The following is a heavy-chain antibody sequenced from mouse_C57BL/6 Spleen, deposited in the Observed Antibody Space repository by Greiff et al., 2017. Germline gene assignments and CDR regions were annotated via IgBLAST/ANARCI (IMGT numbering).Heavy chain of an antibody. V-gene: IGHV1-52*01. CDR1: GYTFTSYW. CDR3: ARWGYGNYEDYYAMDY. CDR2: IDPSDSET. Sequence: QVQLKQPGAELVRPGSSVKLSCKASGYTFTSYWMHWVKQRPIQGLEWIGNIDPSDSETHYNQKFKDKATLTVDKSSSTAYMQRSSLTSEDSAVYYCARWGYGNYEDYYAMDYWGQGTSGTVSS. J-gene: IGHJ4*01. D-gene: IGHD2-10*02.